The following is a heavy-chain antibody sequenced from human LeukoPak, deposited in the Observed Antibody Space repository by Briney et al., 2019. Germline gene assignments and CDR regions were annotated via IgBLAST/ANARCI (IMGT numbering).Heavy chain of an antibody. Sequence: GGSLRLSCAASGFTFSSYWMNWVRQAPGKGLEWVANIKQDGSEKYYVDSVKGRFTISIDNAKKSLFLQMNSLRAEDTAVYYCAAGSDWTADYWGQGTLVTVSS. J-gene: IGHJ4*02. CDR1: GFTFSSYW. V-gene: IGHV3-7*05. CDR3: AAGSDWTADY. D-gene: IGHD6-19*01. CDR2: IKQDGSEK.